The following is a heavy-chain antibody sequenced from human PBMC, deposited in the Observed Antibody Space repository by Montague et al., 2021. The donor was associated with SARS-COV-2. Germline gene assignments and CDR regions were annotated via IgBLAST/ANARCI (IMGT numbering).Heavy chain of an antibody. V-gene: IGHV4-59*07. D-gene: IGHD6-19*01. CDR2: IYYLGTT. J-gene: IGHJ6*02. CDR3: ARNGGAAVPGLLLGMDI. Sequence: SDTLSLTYIVSGGSISGHYWSWVRQTPEKGLEWIGYIYYLGTTNYNPSLKTRVTFSVDTSKNQLSLMLTSVTAADTGVYYCARNGGAAVPGLLLGMDIWGQGTTVTVSS. CDR1: GGSISGHY.